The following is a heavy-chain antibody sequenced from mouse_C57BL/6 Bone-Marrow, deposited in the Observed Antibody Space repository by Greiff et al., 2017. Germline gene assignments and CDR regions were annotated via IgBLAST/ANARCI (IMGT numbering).Heavy chain of an antibody. CDR3: ARDYDSSYWYFDV. CDR1: GYTFTSYD. D-gene: IGHD1-1*01. J-gene: IGHJ1*03. Sequence: QVPLQQPGPELVKPGASVKLSCKASGYTFTSYDINWVKPRPGQGLEWIGCIYPRDGSTNYNEKFQGKATLTVDTSSSTAYMQLRSLTSEDSAVYFCARDYDSSYWYFDVWGTGTTVTVSS. CDR2: IYPRDGST. V-gene: IGHV1-85*01.